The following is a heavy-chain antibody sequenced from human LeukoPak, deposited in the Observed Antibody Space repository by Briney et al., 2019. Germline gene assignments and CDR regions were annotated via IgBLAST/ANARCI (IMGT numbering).Heavy chain of an antibody. J-gene: IGHJ4*02. D-gene: IGHD3-22*01. V-gene: IGHV3-48*03. CDR1: GFTFSSYE. CDR2: ISSSGSSI. CDR3: TTDFGYYDSSGYFDFDY. Sequence: GGSLRLSCAASGFTFSSYEMNWVRQAPGKGLEWVSYISSSGSSIYYADSVKGRFTISRDDSKNTLYLQMNSLKTEDTAVYYCTTDFGYYDSSGYFDFDYWGQGTLVTVSS.